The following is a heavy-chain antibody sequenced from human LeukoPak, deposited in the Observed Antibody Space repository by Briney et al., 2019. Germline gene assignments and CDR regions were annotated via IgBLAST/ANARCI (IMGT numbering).Heavy chain of an antibody. CDR3: ARGSPYIVVVPAVLGLDP. D-gene: IGHD2-2*01. CDR2: INHSGST. Sequence: PSETLSLTCAVYGGSFSGYYWSWIRQPPGKGLEWIGEINHSGSTNYNPSLKSRVTISVDTSKNQFSLKLSSVTAADTAVYYCARGSPYIVVVPAVLGLDPWGQGTLVTVSS. CDR1: GGSFSGYY. V-gene: IGHV4-34*01. J-gene: IGHJ5*02.